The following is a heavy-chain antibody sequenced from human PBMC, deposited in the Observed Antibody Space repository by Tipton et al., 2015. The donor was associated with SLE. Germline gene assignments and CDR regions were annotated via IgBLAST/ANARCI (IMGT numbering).Heavy chain of an antibody. V-gene: IGHV3-48*03. CDR3: AREGFGISTGYYYMDV. Sequence: SLRLSCAASGFTFSSYEMNWVRQAPGKGLEWVSYISSSGSTIYYADSVKGRFTISRDNAKSSLYLQMNSLRAEDTAVYYCAREGFGISTGYYYMDVWGKGTTVTVSS. CDR1: GFTFSSYE. J-gene: IGHJ6*03. CDR2: ISSSGSTI. D-gene: IGHD3-16*01.